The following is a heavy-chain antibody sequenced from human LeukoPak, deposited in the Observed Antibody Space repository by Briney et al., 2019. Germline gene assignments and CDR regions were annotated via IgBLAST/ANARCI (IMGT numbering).Heavy chain of an antibody. CDR1: GGSISSYY. CDR3: ARDGGYSYGLIPDY. D-gene: IGHD5-18*01. CDR2: IYYSGST. J-gene: IGHJ4*02. V-gene: IGHV4-59*12. Sequence: SETLSLTCTVSGGSISSYYWSWTRQPPGKGLEWIGYIYYSGSTNYNPSLKSRVTMSVDTSKNQFSLKLSSVTAADTAVYYCARDGGYSYGLIPDYWGQGTLVTVSS.